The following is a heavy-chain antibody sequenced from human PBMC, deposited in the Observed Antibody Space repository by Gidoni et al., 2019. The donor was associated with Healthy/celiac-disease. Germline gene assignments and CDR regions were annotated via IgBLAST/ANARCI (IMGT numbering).Heavy chain of an antibody. CDR3: TVSNPGAYYYGMDV. J-gene: IGHJ6*02. CDR2: IGGSGGST. CDR1: GFTFSSYA. Sequence: EVQLLESGGGLVQPGGSLRLSCAASGFTFSSYAMRWVRQAPGKGLEWVSTIGGSGGSTYYADSVKGQFTISRDNSKNTLYLQMNSLRAEDTAVYYATVSNPGAYYYGMDVWGQGTTVTVSS. V-gene: IGHV3-23*01. D-gene: IGHD4-4*01.